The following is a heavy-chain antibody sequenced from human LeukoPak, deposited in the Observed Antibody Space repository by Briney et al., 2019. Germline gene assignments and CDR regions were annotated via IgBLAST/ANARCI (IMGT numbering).Heavy chain of an antibody. J-gene: IGHJ3*02. CDR2: IKQDGSEK. V-gene: IGHV3-7*01. CDR1: GFTFSSYS. CDR3: ARYSSSGDAWADAFDI. Sequence: GGSLRLSCAASGFTFSSYSMNWVRQAPGKGLEWVANIKQDGSEKYYVDSVKGRFTISRDNAKNSLYLQMNSLRAEDTAVYYCARYSSSGDAWADAFDIWGQGTMVTVSS. D-gene: IGHD6-19*01.